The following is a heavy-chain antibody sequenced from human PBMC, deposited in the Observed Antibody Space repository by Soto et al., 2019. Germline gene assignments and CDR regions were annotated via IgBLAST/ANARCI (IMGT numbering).Heavy chain of an antibody. CDR2: INAGNGNT. Sequence: TSVKVSCKASGYTFTNYAMHWVRQAPGQRLEWMGWINAGNGNTKYSQKFQGRVTITRDTSASTAYMELSSLRSEDTAVYYCARGSGYYLPDYWGQGTLVAVSS. V-gene: IGHV1-3*01. J-gene: IGHJ4*02. CDR1: GYTFTNYA. CDR3: ARGSGYYLPDY. D-gene: IGHD5-12*01.